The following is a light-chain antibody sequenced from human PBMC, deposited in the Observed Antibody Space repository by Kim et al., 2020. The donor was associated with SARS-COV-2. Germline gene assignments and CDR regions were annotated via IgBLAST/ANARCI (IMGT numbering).Light chain of an antibody. CDR2: AVN. J-gene: IGLJ1*01. CDR1: SSDVGGYNY. CDR3: SSYAGTNNFYV. V-gene: IGLV2-8*01. Sequence: QSVTSSSTGTSSDVGGYNYVSWHQQHPGKAPNLMIYAVNKRPSGVPNRFSGSKSGNTASLTVSGLQAEDEADYYCSSYAGTNNFYVFGTGTKVTVL.